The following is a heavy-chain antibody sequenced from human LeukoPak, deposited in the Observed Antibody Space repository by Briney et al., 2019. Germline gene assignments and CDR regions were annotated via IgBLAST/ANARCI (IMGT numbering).Heavy chain of an antibody. CDR2: INHSGST. D-gene: IGHD3-3*01. CDR1: GGSFSGYY. Sequence: SETLSLTCAVYGGSFSGYYWSWIRQPPGKGLEWMGEINHSGSTNYNPSLKRRVTISVDTSTNQFSLKLSSVTAADTAVYYCASSGGVVTAARYWGQGTLVTVSS. CDR3: ASSGGVVTAARY. J-gene: IGHJ4*02. V-gene: IGHV4-34*01.